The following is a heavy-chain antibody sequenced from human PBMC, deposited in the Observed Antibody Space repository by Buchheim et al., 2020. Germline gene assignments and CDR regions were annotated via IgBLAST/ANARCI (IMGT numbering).Heavy chain of an antibody. CDR2: INAGNGNT. D-gene: IGHD2-2*01. V-gene: IGHV1-3*01. CDR3: ARDHVVPAAMPTYYYYGMDV. CDR1: GYTFTSYA. Sequence: VKKPGASVKVSCKASGYTFTSYAMHWVRQAPGQRLEWMGWINAGNGNTKYSQKFQGRVTITRDTSASTAYMELSSLRSEDTAVYYCARDHVVPAAMPTYYYYGMDVWGQGTT. J-gene: IGHJ6*02.